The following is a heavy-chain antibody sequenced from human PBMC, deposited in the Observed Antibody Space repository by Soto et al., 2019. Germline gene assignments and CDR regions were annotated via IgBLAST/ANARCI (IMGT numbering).Heavy chain of an antibody. CDR2: IHNTGRA. CDR1: GDSISSGDYY. D-gene: IGHD3-16*01. CDR3: ASAWAGETYRANY. Sequence: QVQLQESGPGLVKPSQTLSLTCTVSGDSISSGDYYWSWLRQTPGRGLEWIGFIHNTGRAYYNLSLQSRLTISLDTSKNQFSLSRSSLAAADTAMYYCASAWAGETYRANYWGQGARVTVSS. J-gene: IGHJ4*02. V-gene: IGHV4-30-4*01.